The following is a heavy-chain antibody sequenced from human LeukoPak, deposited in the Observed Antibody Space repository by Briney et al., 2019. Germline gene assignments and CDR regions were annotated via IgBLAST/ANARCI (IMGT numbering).Heavy chain of an antibody. Sequence: GGSLRLSCAASGFTFSSYWMSWVRQAPGKGLEWVANIKQDGSEKYYVDSVKGRFTISRDNAKNSLYLQMNSLRAEDTAVYYCARDGIFGVVGYYYYMDVWGKGTTVTVSS. CDR2: IKQDGSEK. D-gene: IGHD3-3*01. J-gene: IGHJ6*03. CDR1: GFTFSSYW. V-gene: IGHV3-7*01. CDR3: ARDGIFGVVGYYYYMDV.